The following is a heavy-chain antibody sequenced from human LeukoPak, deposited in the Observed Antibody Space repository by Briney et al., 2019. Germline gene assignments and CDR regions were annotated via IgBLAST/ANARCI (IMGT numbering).Heavy chain of an antibody. D-gene: IGHD5-18*01. CDR3: ARYVDTFDP. Sequence: PGGSLRLSCTASGFTVSTNYMSWVRQAPGKGLEWAANIKQDGSEKYYVDSVKGRFTISRDNAKNSLYLQMNSLRAEDTAVYYCARYVDTFDPWGQGTLVTVSS. CDR1: GFTVSTNY. J-gene: IGHJ5*02. CDR2: IKQDGSEK. V-gene: IGHV3-7*01.